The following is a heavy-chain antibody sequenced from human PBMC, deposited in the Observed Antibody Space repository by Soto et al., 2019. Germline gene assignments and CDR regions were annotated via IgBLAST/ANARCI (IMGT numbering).Heavy chain of an antibody. Sequence: SETLSLTCTASGVSITGNYWSWIRQPPGKGLEWIGSIFYSGSTNYNPSLKSRVTMSVDTSKNQFSLKLSSVTAADTAVYYCARQGSGSYNAFDIWGQGTVVTVSS. V-gene: IGHV4-59*08. CDR3: ARQGSGSYNAFDI. J-gene: IGHJ3*02. CDR1: GVSITGNY. D-gene: IGHD1-26*01. CDR2: IFYSGST.